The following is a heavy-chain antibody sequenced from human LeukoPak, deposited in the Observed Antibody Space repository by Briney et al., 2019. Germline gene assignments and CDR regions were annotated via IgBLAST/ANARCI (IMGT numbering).Heavy chain of an antibody. V-gene: IGHV4-31*03. J-gene: IGHJ4*02. CDR2: IYYSGST. D-gene: IGHD6-19*01. CDR3: AGSSGWWFDY. CDR1: GGSISSGGYY. Sequence: SQTLSLTCTVSGGSISSGGYYWSWIRQHPGKGLEWIGYIYYSGSTYYNPSPKSRVTISVDTSKNQFSLKLSSVTAADTAVYYCAGSSGWWFDYWGQGTLVTVSS.